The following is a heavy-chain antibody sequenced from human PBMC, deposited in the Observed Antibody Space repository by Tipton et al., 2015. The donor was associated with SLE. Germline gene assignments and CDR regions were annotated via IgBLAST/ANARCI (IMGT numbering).Heavy chain of an antibody. CDR3: GRGAWYFDL. J-gene: IGHJ2*01. CDR1: GGSVSTSF. CDR2: IFDSGKN. Sequence: TLSLTCSISGGSVSTSFWSWIRQPPGQGLEWLGSIFDSGKNSINPSLKSRVTIPVDTSKNHFSLNLISATAADTAIYYCGRGAWYFDLWGRGTLVAVSS. V-gene: IGHV4-59*02.